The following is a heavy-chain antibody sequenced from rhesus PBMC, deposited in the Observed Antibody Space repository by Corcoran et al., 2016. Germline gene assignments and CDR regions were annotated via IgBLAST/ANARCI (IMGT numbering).Heavy chain of an antibody. V-gene: IGHV3-8*01. Sequence: EVQLVESGGGLVQPGGSLRLSCAASGFTFGRSGMHWARQAPGKGLEWVSAIITGGGSTWYTDTLKGRFTISRENAKNTLYRQMDSLRAEDTAVYYCATGTRNAFDFWGQGLRVTVSS. D-gene: IGHD3-9*01. CDR2: IITGGGST. CDR1: GFTFGRSG. CDR3: ATGTRNAFDF. J-gene: IGHJ3*01.